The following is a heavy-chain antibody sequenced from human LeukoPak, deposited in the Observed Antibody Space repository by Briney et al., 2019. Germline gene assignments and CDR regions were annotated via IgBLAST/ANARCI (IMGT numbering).Heavy chain of an antibody. CDR1: GYTFTSYY. D-gene: IGHD5-12*01. CDR3: ARDHKAGSSGYDYHFDY. CDR2: INPSGGST. V-gene: IGHV1-46*01. J-gene: IGHJ4*02. Sequence: ASVKVSYKASGYTFTSYYMHWVRQAPGQGLEWMGIINPSGGSTSYAQKFQGRVTMTRDMSTSTVYMELSSLRSEDTAVYYCARDHKAGSSGYDYHFDYWGQGTLVTVSS.